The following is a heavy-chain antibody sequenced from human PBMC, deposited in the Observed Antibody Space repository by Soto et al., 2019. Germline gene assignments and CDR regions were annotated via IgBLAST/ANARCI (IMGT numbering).Heavy chain of an antibody. CDR3: VREGRGSFDF. D-gene: IGHD5-12*01. Sequence: TWVRQAPGKGLEWVSVIGGRGNSAYYADSVQGRFTISRDNSKNTLSLQMSSLTADDTAIYYCVREGRGSFDFWGRGTMVTVSS. J-gene: IGHJ3*01. CDR2: IGGRGNSA. V-gene: IGHV3-23*01.